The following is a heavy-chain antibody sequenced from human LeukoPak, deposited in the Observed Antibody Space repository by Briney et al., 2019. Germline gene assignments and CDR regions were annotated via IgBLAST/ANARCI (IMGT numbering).Heavy chain of an antibody. J-gene: IGHJ4*02. CDR3: ARDGPPWDTAMVTPADY. CDR2: IYYSGST. CDR1: GGSISSYY. V-gene: IGHV4-59*12. Sequence: KPSETLSLTCTVSGGSISSYYWSWIRQPPGKGLEWIGYIYYSGSTNYNPSLKSRVTISVDTSKNQFSLKLSSVTAADTAVYYCARDGPPWDTAMVTPADYWGQGTLVTVSS. D-gene: IGHD5-18*01.